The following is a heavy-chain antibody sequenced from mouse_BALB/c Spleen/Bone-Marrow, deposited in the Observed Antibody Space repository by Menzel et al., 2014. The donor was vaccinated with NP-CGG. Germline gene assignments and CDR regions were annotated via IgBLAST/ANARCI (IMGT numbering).Heavy chain of an antibody. J-gene: IGHJ3*01. Sequence: EVKLVESGAELVKPGASVKLSCTASGFNIKDTYMHWVKQRPEQGLEWIGRIDPANGNTKYDPKFQGKATITADTSSNTAYLQLSSLTSEDTAVYHCARNGNYGAWFAYWGQGTLVTVSA. CDR1: GFNIKDTY. V-gene: IGHV14-3*02. D-gene: IGHD2-1*01. CDR2: IDPANGNT. CDR3: ARNGNYGAWFAY.